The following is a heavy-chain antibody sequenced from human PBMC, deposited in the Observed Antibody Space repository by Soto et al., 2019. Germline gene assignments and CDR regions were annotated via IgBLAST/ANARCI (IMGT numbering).Heavy chain of an antibody. Sequence: ASVKVSCKTSGYTFSNYAIACLRQAPGQGLEWMGGIILPFGTPNYAQKFQGRVTISADESMTTAYMEMSGLTSEDTAVYYCARGPDYEGYFDYWGRGTLVTVSS. CDR2: IILPFGTP. CDR1: GYTFSNYA. V-gene: IGHV1-69*13. CDR3: ARGPDYEGYFDY. J-gene: IGHJ4*02. D-gene: IGHD4-17*01.